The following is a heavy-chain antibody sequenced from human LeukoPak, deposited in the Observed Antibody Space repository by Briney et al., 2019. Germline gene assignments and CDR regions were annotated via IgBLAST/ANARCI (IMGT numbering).Heavy chain of an antibody. CDR3: APYCSGGSCTGYVQH. CDR1: GDSITSSYF. D-gene: IGHD2-15*01. J-gene: IGHJ1*01. Sequence: SETLSLTCTVSGDSITSSYFWGWIRPPPGKGLEWIGSISYSGSTQYNPSLKGRVTISVDTSKNEFSLNLGSVTAADTAVYFCAPYCSGGSCTGYVQHWGQGSLVTVSS. CDR2: ISYSGST. V-gene: IGHV4-39*01.